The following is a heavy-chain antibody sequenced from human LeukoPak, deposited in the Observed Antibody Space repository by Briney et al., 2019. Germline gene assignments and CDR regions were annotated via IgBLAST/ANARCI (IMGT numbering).Heavy chain of an antibody. CDR3: ARGGTATVVTM. V-gene: IGHV4-4*07. Sequence: SETLSLTCTVSGGSINSYYWSWIRQPAGKGLEWIGRIYSSGSTNYNPSLKSRVSMSVDTSKNQFSLKLTSVTAADTAVYYCARGGTATVVTMWGQGILVTVSS. CDR2: IYSSGST. CDR1: GGSINSYY. J-gene: IGHJ4*02. D-gene: IGHD4-23*01.